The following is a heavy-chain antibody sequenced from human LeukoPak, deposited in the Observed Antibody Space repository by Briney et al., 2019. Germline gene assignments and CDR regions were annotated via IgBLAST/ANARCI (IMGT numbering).Heavy chain of an antibody. V-gene: IGHV1-69*04. CDR3: ACDSGSYLPGLRY. D-gene: IGHD1-26*01. J-gene: IGHJ4*02. CDR2: MIPIFCIA. CDR1: GGTFSSYA. Sequence: ASVTVSCKASGGTFSSYAISWVRQAPGQGLEWMGRMIPIFCIANYAQKLQGRVTMTADKSTSTAYIALSSLRSEDTGVYYCACDSGSYLPGLRYWGQGTLVTVSS.